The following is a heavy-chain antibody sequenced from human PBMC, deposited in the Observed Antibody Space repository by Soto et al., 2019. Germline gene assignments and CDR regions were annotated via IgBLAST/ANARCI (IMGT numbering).Heavy chain of an antibody. Sequence: PSETLSLTCAVSGGSISSGGYSWSWIRQPPGKGLEWIGYIYHSGSTYYNPSLKSRVTISVDRSKNQFSLKLSSVTAADTAVYYCARGSPVATDYWGQGTLVTAPQ. CDR3: ARGSPVATDY. CDR2: IYHSGST. J-gene: IGHJ4*02. V-gene: IGHV4-30-2*01. D-gene: IGHD2-21*02. CDR1: GGSISSGGYS.